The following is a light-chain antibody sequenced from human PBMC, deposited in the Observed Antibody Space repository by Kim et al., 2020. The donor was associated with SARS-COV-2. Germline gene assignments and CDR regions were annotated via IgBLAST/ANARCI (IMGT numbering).Light chain of an antibody. CDR2: DVC. V-gene: IGKV1-5*01. Sequence: SSRAIQITNWPCVCYQQKPRKAPTFLIYDVCSLESGVPSPFIGSGSGTDFPLTISSLKTDDLATDYCHKHNNSMFGQGTKVYIK. J-gene: IGKJ1*01. CDR3: HKHNNSM. CDR1: QITNWP.